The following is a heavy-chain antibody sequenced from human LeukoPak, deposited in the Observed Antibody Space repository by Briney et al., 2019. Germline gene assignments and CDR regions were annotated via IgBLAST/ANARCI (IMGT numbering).Heavy chain of an antibody. CDR3: ARRTKGYYYGSGSRKTYYYYYYMDV. D-gene: IGHD3-10*01. Sequence: PSETLSLTCAVYGGSFSGYYWSWIRQPPGKGLEWIGSIYYSGSTYYNPSLKSRVTISVDTSKNQFSLKLSSVTAADTAVYYCARRTKGYYYGSGSRKTYYYYYYMDVWGKGTTVTISS. V-gene: IGHV4-34*01. CDR1: GGSFSGYY. CDR2: IYYSGST. J-gene: IGHJ6*03.